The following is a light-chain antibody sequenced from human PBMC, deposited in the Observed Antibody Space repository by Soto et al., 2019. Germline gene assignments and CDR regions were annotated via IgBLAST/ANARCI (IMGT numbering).Light chain of an antibody. CDR3: QQYGSSLIT. CDR1: QSISSSY. J-gene: IGKJ5*01. CDR2: GAS. V-gene: IGKV3-20*01. Sequence: EILLTQSPGTPSLSPGERATLSCRASQSISSSYLAWYQQKPGQAPRLLIYGASSRATGIPDRFSGSGFGTDFTLTISRLEPEDFAVYYCQQYGSSLITFGQGTRLEIK.